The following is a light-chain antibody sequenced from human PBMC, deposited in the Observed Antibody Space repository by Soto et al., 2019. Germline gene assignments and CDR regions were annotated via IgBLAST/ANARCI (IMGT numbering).Light chain of an antibody. CDR2: GAS. CDR3: QQYGYSPWT. Sequence: EMVLTQSPVTLSLSPGERATLSCRASERVNSAYLAWYQHRPAQAPRLLIYGASSKATGVPDRFSGSGSATEFTLTITRLEPADFALYYCQQYGYSPWTFGLGTKVDIK. J-gene: IGKJ1*01. V-gene: IGKV3-20*01. CDR1: ERVNSAY.